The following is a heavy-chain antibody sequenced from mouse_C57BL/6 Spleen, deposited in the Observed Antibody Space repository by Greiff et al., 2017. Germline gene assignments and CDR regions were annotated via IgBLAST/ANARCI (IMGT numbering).Heavy chain of an antibody. CDR3: ARHASHYYGSGEYYFDY. CDR1: GYTFTEYT. D-gene: IGHD1-1*01. Sequence: QVQLKESGAELVKPGASVKLSCKASGYTFTEYTIHWVKQRSGQGLEWIGWFYPGSGSIKYNEKFEDKATLTADKSSSTVYMELSRLTSEDSAVYFCARHASHYYGSGEYYFDYWGQGTTLTVSS. CDR2: FYPGSGSI. V-gene: IGHV1-62-2*01. J-gene: IGHJ2*01.